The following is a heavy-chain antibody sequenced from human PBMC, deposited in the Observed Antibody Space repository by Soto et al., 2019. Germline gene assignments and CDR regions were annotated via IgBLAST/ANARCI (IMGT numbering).Heavy chain of an antibody. CDR3: AASASFGAAHYYFDT. D-gene: IGHD3-10*01. V-gene: IGHV1-58*01. Sequence: SVKVSCKASGFTFTSSTVQWVRQARGQRLEYIGWIVLGSGNTNYAQNFLGRLSITRDTSTTTVYMELSSLRTEDTAVYYCAASASFGAAHYYFDTWGQGALVTVSS. CDR1: GFTFTSST. J-gene: IGHJ4*02. CDR2: IVLGSGNT.